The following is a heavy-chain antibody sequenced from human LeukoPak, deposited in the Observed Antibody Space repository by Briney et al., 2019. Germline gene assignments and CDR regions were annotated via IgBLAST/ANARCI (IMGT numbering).Heavy chain of an antibody. J-gene: IGHJ4*02. Sequence: PSETLSLTCTVSGGSISSYYWSWIRQPPGKGLEWIGYIYYSGSTNYNPSLKSRVTISVDTSKNQFSLKLSSVTAADTAVYYCARAVXDYSSILTFDYWGQGTLVTVSS. CDR1: GGSISSYY. CDR2: IYYSGST. CDR3: ARAVXDYSSILTFDY. D-gene: IGHD4-4*01. V-gene: IGHV4-59*01.